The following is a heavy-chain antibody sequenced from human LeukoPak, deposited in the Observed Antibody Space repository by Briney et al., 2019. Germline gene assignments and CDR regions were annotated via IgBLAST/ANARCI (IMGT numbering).Heavy chain of an antibody. CDR1: GFTFSSYD. CDR3: AKAPVTTCSGAYCYPFDY. D-gene: IGHD2-15*01. Sequence: GGSLRLSCAASGFTFSSYDMHWVRQATGKGLEWVSAITTAGDTYFPDSVKGRFTISRENANNSLYLQMNSLRAGDAAVYYCAKAPVTTCSGAYCYPFDYWSQGTLVTVSS. V-gene: IGHV3-13*01. CDR2: ITTAGDT. J-gene: IGHJ4*02.